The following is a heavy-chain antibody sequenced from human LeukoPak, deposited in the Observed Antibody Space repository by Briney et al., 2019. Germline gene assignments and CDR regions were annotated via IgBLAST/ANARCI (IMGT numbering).Heavy chain of an antibody. CDR3: AKEYGRWLQLSTFDY. D-gene: IGHD5-24*01. CDR2: ISGSGGST. Sequence: PGGSLRLSCAASGFTFSSYEMNWVRQAPGKGLEWVSAISGSGGSTYYADSVKGRFTISRDNSKNTLYLQMNSLRAEDTAVYYCAKEYGRWLQLSTFDYWGQGTLVTVSS. CDR1: GFTFSSYE. J-gene: IGHJ4*02. V-gene: IGHV3-23*01.